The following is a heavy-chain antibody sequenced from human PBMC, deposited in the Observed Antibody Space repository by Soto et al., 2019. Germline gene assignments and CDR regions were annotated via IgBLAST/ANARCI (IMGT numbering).Heavy chain of an antibody. CDR1: GFSVTNSY. J-gene: IGHJ6*02. V-gene: IGHV3-53*02. Sequence: EVQLVETGGGLIQPGGSLRLSCTVSGFSVTNSYINWVRQAPGKGLEWVSILYSSGTTYYADYVRGRFTVSRDDSKNTLCLHMNSLRADDTAVYYCARDWSKFSYNYPYYYAMDAWGQGTTVTVSS. CDR2: LYSSGTT. CDR3: ARDWSKFSYNYPYYYAMDA. D-gene: IGHD5-18*01.